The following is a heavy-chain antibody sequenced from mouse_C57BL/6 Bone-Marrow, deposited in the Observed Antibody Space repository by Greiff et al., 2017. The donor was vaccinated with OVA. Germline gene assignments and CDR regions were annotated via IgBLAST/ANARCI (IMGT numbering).Heavy chain of an antibody. J-gene: IGHJ1*03. V-gene: IGHV1-74*01. CDR2: FHPSDSDT. CDR3: AMVWYIDV. CDR1: GYPFTSYW. Sequence: QVQLQQPGAELVKPGASVKVSCKASGYPFTSYWMHWVKQRPGQGLVWIGRFHPSDSDTNYNQKFKGKAPLTVDKSSSPAYRQLSSLTSEDSAVSYWAMVWYIDVWGTGTTVTGSA.